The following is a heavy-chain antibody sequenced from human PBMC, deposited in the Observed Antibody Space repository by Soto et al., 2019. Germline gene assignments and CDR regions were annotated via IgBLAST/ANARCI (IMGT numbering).Heavy chain of an antibody. J-gene: IGHJ4*02. Sequence: PGGSLSLSCAASGFTFSSCSMNWVLQATGKMLEWGSSISSRTSYRCFTDSVNDRITISRQKAKNALDPQMNGLRAEDMAVYYCARAHTAFDYWGQGTLVTVSS. CDR1: GFTFSSCS. CDR3: ARAHTAFDY. V-gene: IGHV3-21*01. D-gene: IGHD2-2*02. CDR2: ISSRTSYR.